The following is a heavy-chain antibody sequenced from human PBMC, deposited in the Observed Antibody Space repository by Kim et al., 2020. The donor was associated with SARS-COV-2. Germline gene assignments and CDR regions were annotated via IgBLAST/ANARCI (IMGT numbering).Heavy chain of an antibody. V-gene: IGHV3-23*01. CDR2: ISGSGGST. D-gene: IGHD3-22*01. CDR3: AKGAQRNYYDSSGYGGLLDY. J-gene: IGHJ4*02. CDR1: GFTFSSYA. Sequence: GGSLRLSCAASGFTFSSYAMSWVRQAPGKGLEWVSAISGSGGSTYYADSVKGRFTISRDNSKNTLYLQMNSLRAEDTAVYYCAKGAQRNYYDSSGYGGLLDYWGQRTLVTVSS.